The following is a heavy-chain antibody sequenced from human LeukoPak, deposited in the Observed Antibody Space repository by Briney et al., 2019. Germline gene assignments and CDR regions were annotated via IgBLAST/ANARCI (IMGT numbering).Heavy chain of an antibody. V-gene: IGHV3-9*01. CDR3: AKDMGAYGDYYPRFDF. CDR1: GFTFDDFA. CDR2: IGWNSGTI. D-gene: IGHD4-17*01. J-gene: IGHJ4*02. Sequence: GGSLRLSCAASGFTFDDFAMHWVRQVPGKGLEWASGIGWNSGTIVYADSVKGRFTISRDNAKNSLYLQMNSLRPEDTAFYYCAKDMGAYGDYYPRFDFWGQGILVIVSS.